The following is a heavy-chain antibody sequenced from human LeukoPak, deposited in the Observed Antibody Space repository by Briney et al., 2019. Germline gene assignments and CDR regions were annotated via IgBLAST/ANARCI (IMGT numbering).Heavy chain of an antibody. V-gene: IGHV4-34*01. CDR3: AIPRYCTNGVCYSGGFDY. CDR2: INHSGST. D-gene: IGHD2-8*01. J-gene: IGHJ4*02. Sequence: SETLSLTCAVYGGSFNGYYWSWIRQPPGKGLEWIGEINHSGSTNYNPSLKSRVTISVDTSKNQFPLKLSSVTAADTAVYYCAIPRYCTNGVCYSGGFDYWGQGILVTVSS. CDR1: GGSFNGYY.